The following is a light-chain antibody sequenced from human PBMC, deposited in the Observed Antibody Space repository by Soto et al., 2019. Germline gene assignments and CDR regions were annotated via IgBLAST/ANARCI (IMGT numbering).Light chain of an antibody. CDR3: QQYDSSPRT. J-gene: IGKJ1*01. V-gene: IGKV3-20*01. CDR1: QSVGTNY. Sequence: EIVLTQSPGTLSLSPGERATLSCRASQSVGTNYLAWFQQKPGQAPRLLIYATSTRATGIPDRFSGSGSGTDFTLPITRLEPEDFAVYYCQQYDSSPRTFGQGTRVEIK. CDR2: ATS.